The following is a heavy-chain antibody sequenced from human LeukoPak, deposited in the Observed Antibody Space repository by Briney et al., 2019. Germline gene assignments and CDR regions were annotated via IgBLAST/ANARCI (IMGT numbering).Heavy chain of an antibody. V-gene: IGHV3-23*01. CDR3: AKRDY. CDR1: GFTFSSYS. Sequence: PGGSLRLSCAASGFTFSSYSMNWVRQAPGKGLEWVSSISSSGGTTYYADSVKGRFTISRDNSKNTLYLQVNSLRGEDTAVYYCAKRDYWGQGTLVTVSS. CDR2: ISSSGGTT. J-gene: IGHJ4*02.